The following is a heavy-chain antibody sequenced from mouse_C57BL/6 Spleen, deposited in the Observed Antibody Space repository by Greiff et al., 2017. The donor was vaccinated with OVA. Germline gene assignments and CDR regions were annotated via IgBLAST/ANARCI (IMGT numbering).Heavy chain of an antibody. D-gene: IGHD2-1*01. J-gene: IGHJ2*01. CDR2: IDPSDSYT. CDR3: ARKGNYRDY. V-gene: IGHV1-69*01. CDR1: GYTFTSYW. Sequence: VQLQQPGAELVMPGASVKMSCKASGYTFTSYWMHWVKQRPGKGLEWIGEIDPSDSYTNYNQKFKGKTTLTVDKSSSTAYMQLSSLTSEDSAVYYCARKGNYRDYWGQGTTLTVSS.